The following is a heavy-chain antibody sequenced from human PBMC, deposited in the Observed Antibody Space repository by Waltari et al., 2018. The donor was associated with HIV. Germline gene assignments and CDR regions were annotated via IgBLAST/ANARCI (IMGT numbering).Heavy chain of an antibody. CDR1: GGSIRSGSYS. CDR2: IYTSGST. CDR3: AGGMIFGVVTGSY. J-gene: IGHJ4*02. Sequence: QVQLQESGPGLVKPSQTLSLTCTVSGGSIRSGSYSWSWIRQPAGKGLEWIGRIYTSGSTNYNPSLKSRVTISVDTSKNQFSLKLSSVTAADTAVYYCAGGMIFGVVTGSYWGQGTLVTVSS. D-gene: IGHD3-3*01. V-gene: IGHV4-61*02.